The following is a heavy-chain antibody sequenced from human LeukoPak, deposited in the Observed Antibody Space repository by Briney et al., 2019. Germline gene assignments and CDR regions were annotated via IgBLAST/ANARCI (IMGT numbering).Heavy chain of an antibody. CDR3: ARSDGYGDYEYFQH. V-gene: IGHV1-18*01. CDR1: GYTFTNYN. Sequence: ASVKVSCKASGYTFTNYNIAWVRQAPRQGLQWMGWINTYNGNTNYAQKPQGRVTMTTDTSTNTAYMELRSPRSDDTAVYYCARSDGYGDYEYFQHWGQGTLVTVSS. CDR2: INTYNGNT. D-gene: IGHD4-17*01. J-gene: IGHJ1*01.